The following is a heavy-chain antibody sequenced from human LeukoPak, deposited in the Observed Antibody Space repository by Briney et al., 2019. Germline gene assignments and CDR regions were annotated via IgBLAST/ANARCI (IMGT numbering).Heavy chain of an antibody. Sequence: SETLSLTCTVSGGSISSSSYYWGWIRQPPGKGLEWIGSIYYSGSTYYNPSLKSRVTISVDTSKNQFSLKLSSVTAADTAVYYCARGYSGYEDYWGQGTLVTVSS. CDR3: ARGYSGYEDY. V-gene: IGHV4-39*07. J-gene: IGHJ4*02. D-gene: IGHD5-12*01. CDR2: IYYSGST. CDR1: GGSISSSSYY.